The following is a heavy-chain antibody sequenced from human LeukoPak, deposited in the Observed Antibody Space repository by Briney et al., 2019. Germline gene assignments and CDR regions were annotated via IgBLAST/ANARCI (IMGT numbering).Heavy chain of an antibody. J-gene: IGHJ4*02. CDR1: GFTFSSHA. CDR2: TSYDGSSK. CDR3: ARDRHSGSFYGYFDY. V-gene: IGHV3-30*04. Sequence: GGSLRLSCEASGFTFSSHAMHWVRQAPGKGPEGVAPTSYDGSSKHYADSVKGRFTISRDDSKNTLYLQMNSLRAEDTAVYLCARDRHSGSFYGYFDYWGQGTLVTVSS. D-gene: IGHD1-26*01.